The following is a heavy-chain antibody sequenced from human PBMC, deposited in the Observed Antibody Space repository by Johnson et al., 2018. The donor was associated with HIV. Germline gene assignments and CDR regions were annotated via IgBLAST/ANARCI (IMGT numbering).Heavy chain of an antibody. Sequence: VKLVESGGGVVQPGRSLRLSCAASGFSVSSNYMSWVRQAPGTGLEWVSVIYSGGSRHYAGSVKGRFTISRDNAKNSLYLQINSLRAEDTAVYYCARGRYAFDIWGQGTLVTVSS. J-gene: IGHJ3*02. CDR1: GFSVSSNY. CDR3: ARGRYAFDI. V-gene: IGHV3-66*01. CDR2: IYSGGSR.